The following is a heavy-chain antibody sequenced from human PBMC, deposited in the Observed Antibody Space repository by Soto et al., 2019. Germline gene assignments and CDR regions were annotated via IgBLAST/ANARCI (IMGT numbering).Heavy chain of an antibody. CDR2: IYYSGST. CDR3: ARDDPSSTNGIN. Sequence: NPSETLSLTCTVSGGSISSGGYYWSWIRQHPGKGLEWIGYIYYSGSTYYNPSLKSRVTISVDTSKNQFSLKLSSVTAADTAVYYCARDDPSSTNGINWGQGTLVTVSS. V-gene: IGHV4-31*03. D-gene: IGHD2-8*01. J-gene: IGHJ4*02. CDR1: GGSISSGGYY.